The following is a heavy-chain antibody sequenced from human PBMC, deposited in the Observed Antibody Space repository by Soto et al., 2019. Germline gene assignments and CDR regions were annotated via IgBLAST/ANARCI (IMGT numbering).Heavy chain of an antibody. J-gene: IGHJ6*02. CDR1: GFTFSSYG. Sequence: QVQLVESGGGVVQPGRSLRLSCAASGFTFSSYGMHWVRQAPGKGLEWVAVISYDGSNKYYADSVKGRFTISRDNSKNTLYLQMTSLRAEDTAVYYCAKDSTWEPQDSWYYGMDVWGQGTTVTVSS. CDR3: AKDSTWEPQDSWYYGMDV. V-gene: IGHV3-30*18. CDR2: ISYDGSNK. D-gene: IGHD7-27*01.